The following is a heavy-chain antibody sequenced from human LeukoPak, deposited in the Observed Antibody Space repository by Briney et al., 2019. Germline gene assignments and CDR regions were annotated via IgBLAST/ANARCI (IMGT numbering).Heavy chain of an antibody. D-gene: IGHD6-13*01. Sequence: ASVTVSFTSSGYTFTSYGINWVRQAPGQGLEWMGWIYAYNAKTNYEHKLQGRVTMTTDTSKSTDYMELRRQRSDDKAVYYCARVPTRPGIAAAGFFDYWGQGTLVTVSS. J-gene: IGHJ4*02. CDR1: GYTFTSYG. V-gene: IGHV1-18*01. CDR3: ARVPTRPGIAAAGFFDY. CDR2: IYAYNAKT.